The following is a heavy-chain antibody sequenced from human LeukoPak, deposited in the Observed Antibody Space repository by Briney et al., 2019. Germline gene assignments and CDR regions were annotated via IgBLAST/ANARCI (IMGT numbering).Heavy chain of an antibody. Sequence: ASVKVSCKASGGNFGSYAINWVRQAPGQGLEWMGGNIPVFAIANYAQKFQGRVTITADESTSTAYMELSSLRSEDTAVYYCARCGGGTTCPSYYYFYMDVWGKGTTVTISS. CDR1: GGNFGSYA. V-gene: IGHV1-69*13. J-gene: IGHJ6*03. D-gene: IGHD2-15*01. CDR3: ARCGGGTTCPSYYYFYMDV. CDR2: NIPVFAIA.